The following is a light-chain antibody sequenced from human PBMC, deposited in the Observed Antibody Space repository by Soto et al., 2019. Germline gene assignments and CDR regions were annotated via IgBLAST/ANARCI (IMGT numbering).Light chain of an antibody. J-gene: IGKJ4*01. CDR2: DAS. CDR3: QQRSNWPPVT. V-gene: IGKV3-11*01. CDR1: QSVSNY. Sequence: EIVMTQSPATLSVSPGEGATLSCRASQSVSNYLAWYQQKPGQAPRLLIYDASNRASGIPARFSGSGSGTDFTLTISSLDPEDFAVYYCQQRSNWPPVTFGGGTKVDIK.